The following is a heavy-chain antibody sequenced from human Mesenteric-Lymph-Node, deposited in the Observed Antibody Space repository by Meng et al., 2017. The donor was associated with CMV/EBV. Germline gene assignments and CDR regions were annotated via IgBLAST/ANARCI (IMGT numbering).Heavy chain of an antibody. CDR3: ARDLISRPAASPYYYYGMDV. D-gene: IGHD2-2*01. Sequence: GESLKISCAASGFTFRSYSMNWVRQAPGTGLEWVSSISSSSSYIYYANSVKGRFTISRDNVKNSLYLQMNSLRAEDTAVYYWARDLISRPAASPYYYYGMDVWGQGTTVTVSS. V-gene: IGHV3-21*04. J-gene: IGHJ6*02. CDR1: GFTFRSYS. CDR2: ISSSSSYI.